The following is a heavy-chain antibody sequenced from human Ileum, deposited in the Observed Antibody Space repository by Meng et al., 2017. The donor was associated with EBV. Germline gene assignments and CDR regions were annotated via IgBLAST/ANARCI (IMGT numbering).Heavy chain of an antibody. D-gene: IGHD1-26*01. Sequence: QGQLQGSGPRLVKPSATLSLTCAVSGYSISTTNWWGWIRQPPGKGLEWIGHIYYSGTTYNNPSLKSRVTMSIDPSKNQFSLKLSSVTAVDTAVYYCARNSESGSYIDYWGLGTLVTVSS. CDR3: ARNSESGSYIDY. J-gene: IGHJ4*02. CDR2: IYYSGTT. CDR1: GYSISTTNW. V-gene: IGHV4-28*01.